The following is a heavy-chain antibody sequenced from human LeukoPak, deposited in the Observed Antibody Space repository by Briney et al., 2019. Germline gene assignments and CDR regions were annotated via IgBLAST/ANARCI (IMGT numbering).Heavy chain of an antibody. Sequence: PGGSLRLSCAASGFTFNNYHMNWVRQAPGKGLEWVSSISSSSSHIYYAESVKGRFTISRDNAKNSLYLQMNSLRAWDTAVYYCARVVQMLRQWVVWILFDQGGEHTLVTVSS. CDR2: ISSSSSHI. CDR3: ARVVQMLRQWVVWILFDQ. V-gene: IGHV3-21*01. J-gene: IGHJ1*01. CDR1: GFTFNNYH. D-gene: IGHD6-19*01.